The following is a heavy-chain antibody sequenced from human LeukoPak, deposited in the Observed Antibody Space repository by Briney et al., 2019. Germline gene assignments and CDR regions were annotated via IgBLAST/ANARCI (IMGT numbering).Heavy chain of an antibody. CDR1: GYIFRNYG. V-gene: IGHV1-18*01. D-gene: IGHD4-11*01. CDR3: AMIDYSNHHY. CDR2: ISGQNDNT. J-gene: IGHJ4*02. Sequence: ASVKVSCKASGYIFRNYGVSWVRQAPGQGLEWMGWISGQNDNTDYAQKFQGRVTMTKDTSTSTAYMGLRSLRSDDTAVYYCAMIDYSNHHYWGQGTLVTVSS.